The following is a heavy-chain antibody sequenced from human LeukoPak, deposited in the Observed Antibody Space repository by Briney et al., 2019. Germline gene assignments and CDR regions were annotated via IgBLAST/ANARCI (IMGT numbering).Heavy chain of an antibody. CDR3: ARGMKNLKYGDYVYYLYYYYYGMDV. D-gene: IGHD4-17*01. J-gene: IGHJ6*02. V-gene: IGHV1-69*13. Sequence: SVKVSCKASGGTFSSYAISWVRQAPGQGLEWMGGIIPIFGTANYAQKFQGRVTITADESTSTAYMELSSLRSEDTAVYYCARGMKNLKYGDYVYYLYYYYYGMDVWGQGTTVTVSS. CDR1: GGTFSSYA. CDR2: IIPIFGTA.